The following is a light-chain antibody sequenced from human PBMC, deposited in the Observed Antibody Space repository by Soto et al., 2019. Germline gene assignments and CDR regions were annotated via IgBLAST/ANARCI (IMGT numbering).Light chain of an antibody. V-gene: IGKV1-27*01. CDR2: AAP. CDR1: QGIGIY. Sequence: DIQMTQSPSSLSASFGDRVTMTCRASQGIGIYLAWFQQRPGNTPKLLIYAAPTLQSGVPSRFSGSGSGTDFTLTISSLQPEDVATYYCQKYNSAPLTFGGGTRVEIK. CDR3: QKYNSAPLT. J-gene: IGKJ4*01.